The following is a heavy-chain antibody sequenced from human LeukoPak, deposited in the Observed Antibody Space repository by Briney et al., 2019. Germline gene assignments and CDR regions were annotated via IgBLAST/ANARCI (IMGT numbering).Heavy chain of an antibody. Sequence: PGGSLRLSCSASGFTFSNYAMLWVRQAPGKGLEYVSVITSNGESTDYADSVKGRFTISRDTSKNTLYLQMNSLRAEDTAVYYCARSGYSYAGYWGQGTLVTVSS. V-gene: IGHV3-64*04. J-gene: IGHJ4*02. CDR3: ARSGYSYAGY. D-gene: IGHD5-18*01. CDR2: ITSNGEST. CDR1: GFTFSNYA.